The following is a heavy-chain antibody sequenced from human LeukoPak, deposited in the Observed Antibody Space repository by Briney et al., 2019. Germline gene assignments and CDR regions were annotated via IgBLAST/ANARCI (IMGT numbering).Heavy chain of an antibody. Sequence: PSETLSLTCTVSGGSISTSGYYWGWIRQPPGKGLEWIGTIYYSGTTNYHPSLKSRVAISVDTSKAQFSLKLNSVTAADTAVYYCARHCDSNPHYHYGMDVWGQGTTVTVSS. CDR3: ARHCDSNPHYHYGMDV. J-gene: IGHJ6*02. CDR2: IYYSGTT. CDR1: GGSISTSGYY. D-gene: IGHD2/OR15-2a*01. V-gene: IGHV4-39*01.